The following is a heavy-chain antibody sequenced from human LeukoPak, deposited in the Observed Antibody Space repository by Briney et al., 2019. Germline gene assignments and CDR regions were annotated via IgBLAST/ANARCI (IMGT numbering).Heavy chain of an antibody. D-gene: IGHD6-19*01. CDR2: ISGSGGST. Sequence: GGSLRLSCAASGFTVSSYAMSWVRQAPGKGLEWVSAISGSGGSTYYADPVKGRFTISRDNSKNTLYLQMNSLRAEDTAVYYCAKVVVAGTEVYYYYGMDVWGQGTTVTVSS. CDR3: AKVVVAGTEVYYYYGMDV. CDR1: GFTVSSYA. J-gene: IGHJ6*02. V-gene: IGHV3-23*01.